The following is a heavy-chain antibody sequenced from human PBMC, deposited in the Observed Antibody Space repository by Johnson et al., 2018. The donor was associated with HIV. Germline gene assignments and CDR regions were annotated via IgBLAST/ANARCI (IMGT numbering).Heavy chain of an antibody. V-gene: IGHV3-23*04. Sequence: MQLVESGGGVVQPGRSLRLSCAASGFTFSSYAMSWVRQAPGKGLEWVSAISGSGGSTYYADSVKGRFTISRDNSKNTLYLQMNSLRAEDTAVYYCAKDCVGVWWSRAFDIWGQGTMVTVSS. D-gene: IGHD2-21*01. CDR1: GFTFSSYA. CDR3: AKDCVGVWWSRAFDI. CDR2: ISGSGGST. J-gene: IGHJ3*02.